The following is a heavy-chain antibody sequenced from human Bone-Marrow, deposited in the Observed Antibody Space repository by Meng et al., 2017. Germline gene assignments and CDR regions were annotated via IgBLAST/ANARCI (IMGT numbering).Heavy chain of an antibody. V-gene: IGHV4-31*03. CDR2: IYYSGST. CDR3: ARFKRGYSGYDWPSGYFDY. Sequence: SETLSLTCTVSGGSISSGGYYWSWIRQHPGKGLEWIGYIYYSGSTYYNPSLKSRVTISVDTSKNQFSLKLSSVTAADTAVYYCARFKRGYSGYDWPSGYFDYWGQGTLVTVSS. D-gene: IGHD5-12*01. CDR1: GGSISSGGYY. J-gene: IGHJ4*02.